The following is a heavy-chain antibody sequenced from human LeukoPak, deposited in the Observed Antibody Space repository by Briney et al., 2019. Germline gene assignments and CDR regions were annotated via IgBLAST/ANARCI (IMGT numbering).Heavy chain of an antibody. CDR2: ISSDGGST. Sequence: GGSLRLSCAASGIIFSNYAMHWVRQGPGKGLECISTISSDGGSTYYANSVKGRFTISRDNSKNTLYLQMGSLRAEDMAVYYCARGRQGTKTRYFDLWGRGTRVTVSS. V-gene: IGHV3-64*01. CDR3: ARGRQGTKTRYFDL. D-gene: IGHD1-7*01. CDR1: GIIFSNYA. J-gene: IGHJ2*01.